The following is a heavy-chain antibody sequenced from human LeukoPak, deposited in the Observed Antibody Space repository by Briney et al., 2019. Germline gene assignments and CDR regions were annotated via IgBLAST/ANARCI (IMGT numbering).Heavy chain of an antibody. CDR3: ARDEGTSGYDLLDY. D-gene: IGHD5-12*01. V-gene: IGHV3-7*01. Sequence: GGALRLSCVASGFTLCSYLMNWVRQAPGKGLEGVATIKQDGGEKYYVESVKGRFTISRDNAKDSLYLQMNSLRAEDTAVYYCARDEGTSGYDLLDYWGQGTLVTASP. J-gene: IGHJ4*02. CDR2: IKQDGGEK. CDR1: GFTLCSYL.